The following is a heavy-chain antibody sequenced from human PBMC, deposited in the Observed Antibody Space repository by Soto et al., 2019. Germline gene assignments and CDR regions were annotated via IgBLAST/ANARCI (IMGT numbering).Heavy chain of an antibody. D-gene: IGHD2-8*01. CDR1: GYSFTSYD. CDR2: MNPNSGNT. CDR3: ARGLGYCPNGVCDQRDY. Sequence: QVQLVQSGAEVKKPGASVKVSCKASGYSFTSYDINWVRQATGQGLAWMGRMNPNSGNTDYAQRFQGRVTMTRDTSISTAYMELGSLRSEDTAVYFCARGLGYCPNGVCDQRDYWGQGTLVTVSS. J-gene: IGHJ4*02. V-gene: IGHV1-8*01.